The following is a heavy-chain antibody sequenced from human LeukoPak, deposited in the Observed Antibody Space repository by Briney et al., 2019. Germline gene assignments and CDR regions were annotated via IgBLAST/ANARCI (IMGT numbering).Heavy chain of an antibody. Sequence: PSETLSLTCTVSGGSISSSSYNWGWIRQPPGKGLEWIGSVYYSGSTYYNPSLKSRVTMSVDTSKNQFSLKLSSVTAADTAVYYCARGSTPGLYYYMDVWGKGTTVTVSS. CDR1: GGSISSSSYN. CDR2: VYYSGST. CDR3: ARGSTPGLYYYMDV. D-gene: IGHD5-12*01. V-gene: IGHV4-39*01. J-gene: IGHJ6*03.